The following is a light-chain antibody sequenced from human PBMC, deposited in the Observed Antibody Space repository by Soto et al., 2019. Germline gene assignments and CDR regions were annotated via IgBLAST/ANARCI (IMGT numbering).Light chain of an antibody. V-gene: IGKV3-15*01. CDR3: QQYNNWPVT. J-gene: IGKJ3*01. CDR2: GAS. Sequence: EIVMTQSPVTLSVSPGERATLSCRASQSVSSNLAWFHQKPGQAPRLLIYGASTRATAIPARFSGSGSGTELTLTISSLQSEDFAVYYCQQYNNWPVTFGPGTKVDIK. CDR1: QSVSSN.